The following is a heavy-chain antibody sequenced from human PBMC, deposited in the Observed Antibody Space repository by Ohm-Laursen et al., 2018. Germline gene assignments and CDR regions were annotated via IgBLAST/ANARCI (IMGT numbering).Heavy chain of an antibody. CDR2: IYYSGST. CDR1: GGSISSYY. Sequence: TLSLTCTVSGGSISSYYRSWIRQPPGKGLEWIGYIYYSGSTNYNPSLKSRVTISVDTSKNQFSLKLSSVTAADTAVYYCARGRSYYDSSGYQILDPWGQGTLVTVSS. V-gene: IGHV4-59*01. CDR3: ARGRSYYDSSGYQILDP. D-gene: IGHD3-22*01. J-gene: IGHJ5*02.